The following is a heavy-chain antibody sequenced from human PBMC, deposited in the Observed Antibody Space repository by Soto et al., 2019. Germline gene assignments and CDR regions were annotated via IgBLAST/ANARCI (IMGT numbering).Heavy chain of an antibody. CDR1: GFVFSSYA. CDR3: VRDYNDGIGRYDY. V-gene: IGHV3-30-3*01. J-gene: IGHJ4*02. D-gene: IGHD1-1*01. Sequence: PGGSLRLSCAASGFVFSSYAMQWVRQAPGKGLEWVAGISYDGSNKHYADSVKGRYTISRDNSKTTLFLQMNSLSTEDTAVYYCVRDYNDGIGRYDYWGQGTPVTVSS. CDR2: ISYDGSNK.